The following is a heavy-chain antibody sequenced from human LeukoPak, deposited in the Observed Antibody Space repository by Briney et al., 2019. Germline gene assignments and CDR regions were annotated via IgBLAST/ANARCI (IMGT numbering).Heavy chain of an antibody. CDR1: GYTFTSYG. Sequence: ASVKISCEASGYTFTSYGISCVRQAPGQGLEWMGWTSAHNDDTNYAETLQGRLTMTTDISTSTAYMELTSLRSDDTPVYYCARDWDPRNDYFDPWGQGTLVIVSS. CDR2: TSAHNDDT. V-gene: IGHV1-18*01. CDR3: ARDWDPRNDYFDP. D-gene: IGHD1-1*01. J-gene: IGHJ4*02.